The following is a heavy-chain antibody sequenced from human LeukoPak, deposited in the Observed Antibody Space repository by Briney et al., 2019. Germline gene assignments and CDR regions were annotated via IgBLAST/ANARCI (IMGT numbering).Heavy chain of an antibody. CDR1: GGSISSYY. Sequence: SETLSLTCTVSGGSISSYYWSWIRQPPGKGLEWIGYIYYSGSTNYKPSLKSRVTISVDTSKNQFSLKLSSVTAADTAVYYCARHGRWLQSWNWYFDLWGRGTLVTVSS. CDR3: ARHGRWLQSWNWYFDL. CDR2: IYYSGST. V-gene: IGHV4-59*08. J-gene: IGHJ2*01. D-gene: IGHD5-24*01.